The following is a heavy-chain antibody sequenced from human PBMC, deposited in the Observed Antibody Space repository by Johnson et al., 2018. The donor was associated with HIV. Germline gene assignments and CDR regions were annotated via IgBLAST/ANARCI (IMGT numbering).Heavy chain of an antibody. CDR1: GFTFSKYG. V-gene: IGHV3-30*18. Sequence: QMLLVESGGGVVQPGRSLRLSCAASGFTFSKYGMRWVRQAPGKGLEWVAVISYDGNNKYYADSVKGRFTISRDNSKNALYLQMNSLRTEDTAMYYCAKTIFGVVSDALDIWGQGTMVIVSS. CDR3: AKTIFGVVSDALDI. J-gene: IGHJ3*02. D-gene: IGHD3-3*01. CDR2: ISYDGNNK.